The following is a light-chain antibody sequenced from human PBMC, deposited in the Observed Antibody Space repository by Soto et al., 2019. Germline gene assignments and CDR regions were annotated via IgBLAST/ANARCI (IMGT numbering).Light chain of an antibody. CDR1: SSNIGSNY. J-gene: IGLJ2*01. Sequence: QPVLTQPPSASGTPGQRVTISCSASSSNIGSNYVYWYQQLPGTAPKLLIYRNNQRPSGVPDRFSGSKSGTSASLAISGLRSEDEADYYCAAWDDSLSGHVVFGGGTKLTVL. V-gene: IGLV1-47*01. CDR3: AAWDDSLSGHVV. CDR2: RNN.